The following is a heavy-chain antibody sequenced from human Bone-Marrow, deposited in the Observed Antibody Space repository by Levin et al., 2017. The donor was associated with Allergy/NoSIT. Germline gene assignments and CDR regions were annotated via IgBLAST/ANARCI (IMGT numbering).Heavy chain of an antibody. V-gene: IGHV3-23*01. CDR1: GFTFSDYS. D-gene: IGHD6-13*01. J-gene: IGHJ4*02. CDR2: IGNTGERR. CDR3: AKGHLASIWYALFDE. Sequence: GESLKISCVASGFTFSDYSMTWVRQAPGKGLQWVSTIGNTGERRYYSESVKGRFTISRDNSDNTLFLQMSTLRAEDTATYYCAKGHLASIWYALFDEWGRGTLVTVSS.